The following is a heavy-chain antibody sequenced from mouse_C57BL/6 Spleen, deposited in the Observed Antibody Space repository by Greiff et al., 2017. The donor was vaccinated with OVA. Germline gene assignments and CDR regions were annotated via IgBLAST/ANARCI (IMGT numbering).Heavy chain of an antibody. D-gene: IGHD4-1*01. CDR3: TRDVGNWFAY. CDR2: ISSGGDYI. CDR1: GFTFSSYA. J-gene: IGHJ3*01. V-gene: IGHV5-9-1*02. Sequence: EVHLVESGEGLVKPGGSLKLSCAASGFTFSSYAMSWVRQTPEKRLEWVAYISSGGDYIYYADTVKGRFTISRDNARNTLYLQMSSLKSEDTAMYYCTRDVGNWFAYWGQGTLVTVSA.